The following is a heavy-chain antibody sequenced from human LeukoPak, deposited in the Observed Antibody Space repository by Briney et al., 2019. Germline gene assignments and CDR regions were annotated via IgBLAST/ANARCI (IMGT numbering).Heavy chain of an antibody. J-gene: IGHJ4*02. V-gene: IGHV3-15*01. CDR2: IKSKSDGGTT. CDR3: TTGTLTSDY. Sequence: GGSLRLSCAASGFTFSSSSMNWVRQAPGKGLEWVGRIKSKSDGGTTDNAAPVKGRFTISKDDSKNTLYLQMNSLKTEDTGIYYCTTGTLTSDYWGQGTLVTVSS. D-gene: IGHD4-17*01. CDR1: GFTFSSSS.